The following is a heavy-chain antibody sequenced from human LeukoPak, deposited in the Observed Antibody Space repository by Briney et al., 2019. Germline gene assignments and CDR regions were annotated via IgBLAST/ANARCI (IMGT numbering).Heavy chain of an antibody. V-gene: IGHV1-46*01. CDR3: AREVGEIGFDY. J-gene: IGHJ4*02. D-gene: IGHD3-16*01. CDR1: GYTFTSYY. Sequence: ASVKVSCKASGYTFTSYYMHWVRQAPGQGLEWMGIINPSGGSTSYAQKFQGRVTMTRAMSTSTVYMELSSLRSEDTAVYYCAREVGEIGFDYWGQGTLVTVSS. CDR2: INPSGGST.